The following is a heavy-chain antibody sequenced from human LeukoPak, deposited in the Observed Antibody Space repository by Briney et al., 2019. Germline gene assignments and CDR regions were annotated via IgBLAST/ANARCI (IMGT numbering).Heavy chain of an antibody. CDR1: GGSISSYY. J-gene: IGHJ4*02. D-gene: IGHD3-22*01. CDR2: VFYSGST. V-gene: IGHV4-59*01. CDR3: AGGGYDSSGYHDNYFDY. Sequence: PSETLSLTCTVSGGSISSYYWNWIRQPPGKGLEGIGRVFYSGSTNYNPSLKSRVTTSVDTSKNQFSLKLSSVTAADTAVYYCAGGGYDSSGYHDNYFDYRGQGTLVTVSS.